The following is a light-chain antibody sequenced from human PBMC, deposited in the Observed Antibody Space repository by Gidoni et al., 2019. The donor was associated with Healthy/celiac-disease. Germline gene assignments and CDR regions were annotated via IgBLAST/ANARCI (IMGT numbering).Light chain of an antibody. CDR3: QQYNNWPPKS. CDR1: QSVSSN. V-gene: IGKV3-15*01. CDR2: GAS. Sequence: EIVMTQSPATLSVSPGERATLSCRANQSVSSNLAWYQQNPGQAPRLLLYGASTSATVIPARCSGSGSGTEFTLTISSLQSEDFAVYYCQQYNNWPPKSFGQGTKVEIK. J-gene: IGKJ1*01.